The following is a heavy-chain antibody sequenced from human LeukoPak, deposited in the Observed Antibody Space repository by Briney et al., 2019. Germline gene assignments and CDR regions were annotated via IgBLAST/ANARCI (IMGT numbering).Heavy chain of an antibody. D-gene: IGHD3-10*01. Sequence: SETLSLTCTVSGGSISSYYWSWIRQPPGKGLEWIGYIYYSGSTNYNPSLKSRVTISVDTSKNQFSLKLSSVTAADTAVYYCARVVSQRRNWYFDLWGRGTLVTVSS. CDR3: ARVVSQRRNWYFDL. J-gene: IGHJ2*01. V-gene: IGHV4-59*01. CDR1: GGSISSYY. CDR2: IYYSGST.